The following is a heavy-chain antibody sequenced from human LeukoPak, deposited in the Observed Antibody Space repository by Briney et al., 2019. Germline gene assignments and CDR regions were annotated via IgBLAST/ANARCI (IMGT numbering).Heavy chain of an antibody. CDR3: ASLLWEYGNDY. V-gene: IGHV3-30*04. Sequence: GGFLRLSCAASGFTFSSYAMHWVRQAPGKGLEWVAVISYDGSNKYYADSVKGRFTISRDNSKNTLYLQMNSLRAEDTAVYYCASLLWEYGNDYWGQGTLVTVSS. CDR2: ISYDGSNK. D-gene: IGHD2/OR15-2a*01. CDR1: GFTFSSYA. J-gene: IGHJ4*02.